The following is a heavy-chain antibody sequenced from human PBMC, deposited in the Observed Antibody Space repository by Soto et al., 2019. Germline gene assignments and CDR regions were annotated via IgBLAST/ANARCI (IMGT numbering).Heavy chain of an antibody. CDR2: IRQDGTVT. J-gene: IGHJ2*01. V-gene: IGHV3-7*01. CDR1: GVTVSRCM. Sequence: GESLRLTWGVSGVTVSRCMKSWVSQPPGKGLEWGGSIRQDGTVTVYVDTVKGRFAISRDNPKNSLYLQMNCLRADGTAVYYCARDPLSDGDFAPTYGYFDLWGRGARVT. D-gene: IGHD4-17*01. CDR3: ARDPLSDGDFAPTYGYFDL.